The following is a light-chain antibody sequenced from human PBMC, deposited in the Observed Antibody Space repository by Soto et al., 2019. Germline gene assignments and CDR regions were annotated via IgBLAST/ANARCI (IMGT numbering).Light chain of an antibody. CDR2: WAS. CDR1: QSVLYSSNNKNY. Sequence: DIVMTQSPDSLAVSLGERATINCKSSQSVLYSSNNKNYLAWYQQKPGQPPKLLIYWASTRESGVPDRFSGSGSRRDFTLTISSLQAEDVAVYYCQQYYSTPTWTFGQGTKVEIK. V-gene: IGKV4-1*01. J-gene: IGKJ1*01. CDR3: QQYYSTPTWT.